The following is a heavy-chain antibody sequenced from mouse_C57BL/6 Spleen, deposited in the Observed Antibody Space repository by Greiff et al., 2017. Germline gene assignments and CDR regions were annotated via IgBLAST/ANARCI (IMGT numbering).Heavy chain of an antibody. D-gene: IGHD1-1*01. Sequence: EVKLVESGAELVRPGASVKLSCTASGFNIKDYYMHWVKQRPEQGLEWIGRIDPEDGDTEYAPKFQGKATMTADTSSNTAYLQLSSLTSDDTAVYYCTTSRSSSAWFAYWGQGTLVTVSA. CDR2: IDPEDGDT. J-gene: IGHJ3*01. CDR3: TTSRSSSAWFAY. V-gene: IGHV14-1*01. CDR1: GFNIKDYY.